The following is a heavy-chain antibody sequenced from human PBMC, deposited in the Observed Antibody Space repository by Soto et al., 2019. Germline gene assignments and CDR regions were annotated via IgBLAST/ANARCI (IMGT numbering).Heavy chain of an antibody. V-gene: IGHV3-11*01. CDR1: GFTFSDYY. Sequence: PGGSLRLSCAASGFTFSDYYMSWIRQAPGKGLEWVSYISSSGSTIYYADSVKGRFTISGDNAKNSLYLQMNSLRAEDTAVYYCAREKGGCCSGGSCRDAFDIWGQGTMVTVSS. D-gene: IGHD2-15*01. CDR3: AREKGGCCSGGSCRDAFDI. J-gene: IGHJ3*02. CDR2: ISSSGSTI.